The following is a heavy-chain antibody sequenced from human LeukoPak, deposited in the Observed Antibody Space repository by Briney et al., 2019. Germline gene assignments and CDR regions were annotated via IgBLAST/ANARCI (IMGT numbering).Heavy chain of an antibody. V-gene: IGHV3-48*04. CDR2: ISSSGSII. CDR3: ARDDCGGGACYPDY. CDR1: GFSFSSYS. J-gene: IGHJ4*02. D-gene: IGHD2-21*02. Sequence: PGGSLSLSCPASGFSFSSYSMNWVRQAPGKGLEWLSYISSSGSIIYYADSVKGRFTISRDNVKNSLYLQMNSLRAEDTALYYCARDDCGGGACYPDYWGQGTLVIVSS.